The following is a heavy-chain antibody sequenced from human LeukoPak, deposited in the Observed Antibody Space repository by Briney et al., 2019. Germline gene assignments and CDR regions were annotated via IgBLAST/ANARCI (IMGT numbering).Heavy chain of an antibody. CDR2: IYYSGST. J-gene: IGHJ4*02. D-gene: IGHD6-13*01. Sequence: SETLSLTCTVSGGSISSSSYYWGWIRQPPGKGLEWIGSIYYSGSTYYSPSLKSRVTISVDTSKNQFSLKLSSVTAADTAVYYCARVHGSSWYYFDYWGQGTLVTVSS. CDR3: ARVHGSSWYYFDY. CDR1: GGSISSSSYY. V-gene: IGHV4-39*07.